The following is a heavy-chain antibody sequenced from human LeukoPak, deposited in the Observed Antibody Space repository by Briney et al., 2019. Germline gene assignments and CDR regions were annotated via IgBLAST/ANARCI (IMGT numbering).Heavy chain of an antibody. J-gene: IGHJ4*02. CDR2: ISCNSGTI. Sequence: GGSLRLSCAASGFTFDDYAMHWVRQAPGKGLEWVSGISCNSGTIYYAYSVKGRFTISRDNAKNSLYLQMNSLTAEDTALYYCAKDGPFGSNWGQGTLVTVSS. D-gene: IGHD3-16*01. CDR1: GFTFDDYA. V-gene: IGHV3-9*01. CDR3: AKDGPFGSN.